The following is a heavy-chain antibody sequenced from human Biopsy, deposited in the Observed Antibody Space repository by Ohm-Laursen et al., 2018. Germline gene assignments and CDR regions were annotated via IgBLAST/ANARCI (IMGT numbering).Heavy chain of an antibody. CDR1: GGSIISYY. Sequence: SDTLSLTCSVSGGSIISYYWTWIRQPPGKGLEWIGHVYNGGITNYNPSLKSRVTLSKDTSKNQFSLQVNSVTAADTAVYYCARTPRDSFWSGSYKRGLWFDPWGQGTLVIVSS. CDR2: VYNGGIT. V-gene: IGHV4-59*07. D-gene: IGHD3-3*01. CDR3: ARTPRDSFWSGSYKRGLWFDP. J-gene: IGHJ5*02.